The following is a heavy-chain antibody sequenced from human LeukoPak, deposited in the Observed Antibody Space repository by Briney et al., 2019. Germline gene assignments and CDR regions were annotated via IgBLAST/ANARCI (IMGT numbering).Heavy chain of an antibody. CDR2: IIPIFGTA. D-gene: IGHD6-13*01. J-gene: IGHJ5*02. V-gene: IGHV1-69*13. Sequence: SVKVSCKASGGTFSSYAISWVRQAPGQGLEWMGGIIPIFGTANYAQKFQGRVTITADESTSTAYMELSSLRSEDTAVYYCARGGLPGIAAAGNNWFDPRGQGTLVTVSS. CDR3: ARGGLPGIAAAGNNWFDP. CDR1: GGTFSSYA.